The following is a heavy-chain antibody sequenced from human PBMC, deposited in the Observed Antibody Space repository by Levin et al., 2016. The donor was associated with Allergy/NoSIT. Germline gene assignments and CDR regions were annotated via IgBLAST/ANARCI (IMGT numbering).Heavy chain of an antibody. V-gene: IGHV1-18*01. Sequence: ASVKVSCKASDYSFDKYGISWVRQAPGQGLEWMGWVSPYDPRINLAQKFQGRVTLTTDTSTRTAYMELRSLRSDDTAVYYCVRDYYCHNGACSNCFDPWGQGTLVTVSS. J-gene: IGHJ5*02. CDR1: DYSFDKYG. CDR2: VSPYDPRI. CDR3: VRDYYCHNGACSNCFDP. D-gene: IGHD2-8*01.